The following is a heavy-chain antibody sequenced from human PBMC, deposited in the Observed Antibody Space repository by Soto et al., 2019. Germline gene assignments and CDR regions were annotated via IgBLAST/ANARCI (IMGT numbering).Heavy chain of an antibody. J-gene: IGHJ4*02. CDR3: ARSEYDFWSGYYLL. Sequence: GGSLRLSCAASGFTVSSNYMSWVRQAPGKGLEWVSVIYSGGSTYYADSVKGRFTIFRHNSKNTLYLQMNSLRAEDTAVYYCARSEYDFWSGYYLLWGQGTLVTVSS. CDR1: GFTVSSNY. D-gene: IGHD3-3*01. V-gene: IGHV3-53*04. CDR2: IYSGGST.